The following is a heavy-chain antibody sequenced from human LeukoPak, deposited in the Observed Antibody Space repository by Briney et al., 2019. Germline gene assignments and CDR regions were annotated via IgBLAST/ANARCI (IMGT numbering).Heavy chain of an antibody. CDR2: INPHSGKT. Sequence: ASVKVSCKTSGYPFSNYDINWVRQATGQGLEWMGWINPHSGKTGYAQKFQGRVTMTTDTSASTAYMELSSLRSEDTAVYYCARDWGYYDSTGAYHGVSWFDSWGQGTLVTVSS. J-gene: IGHJ5*01. CDR1: GYPFSNYD. CDR3: ARDWGYYDSTGAYHGVSWFDS. V-gene: IGHV1-8*01. D-gene: IGHD3-22*01.